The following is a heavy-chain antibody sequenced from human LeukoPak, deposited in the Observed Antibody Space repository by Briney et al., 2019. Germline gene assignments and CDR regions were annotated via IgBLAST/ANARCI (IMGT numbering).Heavy chain of an antibody. Sequence: PGGSLRLSCAASEFSVGSNYMTWVRQAPGKGLEWVSLIYSGGSTYYADSVKGRFTISRDNSKNTLYLQMNSLRAEDTAVYYCAKDLGLPGYMDVWGKGTTVTISS. CDR3: AKDLGLPGYMDV. V-gene: IGHV3-66*01. J-gene: IGHJ6*03. CDR1: EFSVGSNY. CDR2: IYSGGST. D-gene: IGHD3-10*01.